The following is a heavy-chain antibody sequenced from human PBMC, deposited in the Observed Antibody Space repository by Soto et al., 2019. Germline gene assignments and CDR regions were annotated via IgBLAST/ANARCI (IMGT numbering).Heavy chain of an antibody. CDR2: VNPTGST. CDR3: ARSREQWLVDAFDX. V-gene: IGHV4-34*01. J-gene: IGHJ3*01. Sequence: PSDTLSLTFAVYGGSFSGYYWSWIRQSPGKGLEWIREVNPTGSTKYNPSLKSRVTISVDTSKNQFSLNLNSVTAADTALYYCARSREQWLVDAFDXWGQRTMVTVS. D-gene: IGHD6-19*01. CDR1: GGSFSGYY.